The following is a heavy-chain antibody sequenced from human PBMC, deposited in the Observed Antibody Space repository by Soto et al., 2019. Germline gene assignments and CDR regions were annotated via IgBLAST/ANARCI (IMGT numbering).Heavy chain of an antibody. CDR3: AKGKYYDILTGYVDY. D-gene: IGHD3-9*01. V-gene: IGHV3-9*01. J-gene: IGHJ4*02. CDR2: ISWNSGSI. Sequence: GGSLRLSCAASGFTFDDYAMHWVRQAPGKGLEWVSGISWNSGSIGYADSVKGRFTISRDNVKNSLYLQMNSLRAEDTALYYCAKGKYYDILTGYVDYWGQGTLVTVSS. CDR1: GFTFDDYA.